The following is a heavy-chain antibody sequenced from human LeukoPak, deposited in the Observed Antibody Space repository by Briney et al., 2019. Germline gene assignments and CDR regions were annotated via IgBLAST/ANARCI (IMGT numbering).Heavy chain of an antibody. V-gene: IGHV4-61*02. D-gene: IGHD5-12*01. CDR1: GGPISSGSYY. CDR3: ARDGDSGSDY. Sequence: PSQTLSLTCTVSGGPISSGSYYWSWIRQPAGKGLEWIGRIYTSGSTNYNPSLKSRVTISVDTSKNQFSLKLSSVTAADTAVYYCARDGDSGSDYWGQGTLVTVSS. J-gene: IGHJ4*02. CDR2: IYTSGST.